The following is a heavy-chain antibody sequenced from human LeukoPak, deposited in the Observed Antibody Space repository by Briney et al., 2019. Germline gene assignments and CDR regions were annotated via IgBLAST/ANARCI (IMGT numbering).Heavy chain of an antibody. CDR2: ISGSGGST. J-gene: IGHJ4*02. D-gene: IGHD1-26*01. V-gene: IGHV3-23*01. CDR3: ARDRYTGSCFDH. CDR1: GFTFSSYA. Sequence: GGSLRLSCAASGFTFSSYAMSWVRQAPGKGLEWVSAISGSGGSTYYADSVKGRFTISRDNAKNTLYLQMNSLRAEDTAVYYCARDRYTGSCFDHWGQGALVTVSS.